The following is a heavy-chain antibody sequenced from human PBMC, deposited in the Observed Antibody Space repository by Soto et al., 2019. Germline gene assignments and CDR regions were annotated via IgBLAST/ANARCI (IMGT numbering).Heavy chain of an antibody. CDR3: ARDIALGYCSGGSCYGLDY. J-gene: IGHJ4*02. Sequence: GSLRLSCAASGFTFSSYAMHWVRQAPGKGLEWVAVISYDGSNKYYADSVKGRFTISRDNSKNTLYLQMNSLRAEDTAVYYCARDIALGYCSGGSCYGLDYWGQGTLVTVSS. CDR1: GFTFSSYA. D-gene: IGHD2-15*01. CDR2: ISYDGSNK. V-gene: IGHV3-30-3*01.